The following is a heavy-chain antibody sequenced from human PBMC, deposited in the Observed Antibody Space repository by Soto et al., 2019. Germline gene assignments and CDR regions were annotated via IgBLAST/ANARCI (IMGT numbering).Heavy chain of an antibody. J-gene: IGHJ6*02. V-gene: IGHV1-18*01. D-gene: IGHD2-2*02. CDR1: GYTFTSYG. CDR3: ARVDLGYCSSTSCYTFYYYGMDV. Sequence: QVQLVQSGAEVKKPGASVKVSCKASGYTFTSYGISWVRQAPGQGLEWMGWISAYNGNTNSAQKLQGRVTMTTDTSTSTAYMELRSLRSDDTAVYYCARVDLGYCSSTSCYTFYYYGMDVWGQGTTVTVSS. CDR2: ISAYNGNT.